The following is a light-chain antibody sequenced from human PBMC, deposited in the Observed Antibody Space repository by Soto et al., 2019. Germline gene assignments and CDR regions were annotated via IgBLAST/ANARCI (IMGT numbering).Light chain of an antibody. CDR3: QQYDTWPRT. CDR2: YSS. V-gene: IGKV3D-15*01. J-gene: IGKJ1*01. CDR1: QSVRTN. Sequence: EVMMTQFPDTVSVTPGETVTLSCGASQSVRTNLAWYQQRPGQAPRLLIHYSSTRATDVPARFSGSGSGTEFTLTISSLQSDDFGVYYCQQYDTWPRTFGQGTKVDIK.